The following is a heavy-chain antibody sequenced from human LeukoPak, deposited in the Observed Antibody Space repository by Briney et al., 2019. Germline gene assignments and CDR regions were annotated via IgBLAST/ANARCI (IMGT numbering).Heavy chain of an antibody. Sequence: GGSLRLSCVASGFSSSSYWMTWVRPAPGKGLEWVATIKQDGSEQYYVDSVRGRFTVSRDNAKNSLYLQMNSLRAEDTGVYYCARVKGDAFDTWGQGTVVTVSS. CDR3: ARVKGDAFDT. CDR1: GFSSSSYW. CDR2: IKQDGSEQ. J-gene: IGHJ3*02. V-gene: IGHV3-7*04.